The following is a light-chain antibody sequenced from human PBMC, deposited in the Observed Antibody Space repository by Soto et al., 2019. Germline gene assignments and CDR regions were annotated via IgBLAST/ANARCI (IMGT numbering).Light chain of an antibody. J-gene: IGLJ7*01. CDR2: EVS. Sequence: QSALTQPASVSGSPGQSITISCTGTSSDVGGYNYVSWFQQHPGKAPKLLISEVSNRPSGVSNRFSGSKSGNTASLTISGLQAEDEADYYCTSYTKSSPLVFGAGTQLTVL. CDR1: SSDVGGYNY. CDR3: TSYTKSSPLV. V-gene: IGLV2-14*01.